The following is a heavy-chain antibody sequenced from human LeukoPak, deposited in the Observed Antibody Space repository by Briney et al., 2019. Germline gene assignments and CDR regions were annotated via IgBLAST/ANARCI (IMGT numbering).Heavy chain of an antibody. CDR2: IYYSGST. Sequence: SETLSLTCTVSGGSVSSGSYYWSWIRQPPGKGLEWIGYIYYSGSTNYNPSLKSRVTISVDTSKNQFSLKLSSVTAAGTAVYYCARNNCGGDCPFGGSMGFDYWGQGTLVTVSS. D-gene: IGHD2-21*02. V-gene: IGHV4-61*01. CDR1: GGSVSSGSYY. J-gene: IGHJ4*02. CDR3: ARNNCGGDCPFGGSMGFDY.